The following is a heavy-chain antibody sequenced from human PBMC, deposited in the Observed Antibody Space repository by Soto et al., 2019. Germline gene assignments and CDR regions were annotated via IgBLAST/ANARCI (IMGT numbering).Heavy chain of an antibody. J-gene: IGHJ4*02. CDR2: ISYDGSNK. Sequence: GGSLRLSCAASGFTFSSYAMHWVRQAPGKGLEWVAVISYDGSNKYYADSVKGRFTISRDNSKNTLYLQMNSLRAEDTAVYYCARDQTYYEILTGYVPGDYWGQGTLVTVSS. V-gene: IGHV3-30-3*01. CDR3: ARDQTYYEILTGYVPGDY. D-gene: IGHD3-9*01. CDR1: GFTFSSYA.